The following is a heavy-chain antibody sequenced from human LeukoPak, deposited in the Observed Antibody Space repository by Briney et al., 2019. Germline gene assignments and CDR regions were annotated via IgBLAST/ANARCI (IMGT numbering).Heavy chain of an antibody. D-gene: IGHD2-21*01. CDR2: INPNSGGT. J-gene: IGHJ5*02. CDR1: GYTFTGYY. V-gene: IGHV1-2*02. CDR3: ARMGLQSTPRGWFDP. Sequence: GASVKVSCKASGYTFTGYYMHWVRQAPGQGLEWMGWINPNSGGTNYAQKFQGRVTMTRDTSISTAYMELSRLRSDDTAVYYCARMGLQSTPRGWFDPWGQGTLVTVSS.